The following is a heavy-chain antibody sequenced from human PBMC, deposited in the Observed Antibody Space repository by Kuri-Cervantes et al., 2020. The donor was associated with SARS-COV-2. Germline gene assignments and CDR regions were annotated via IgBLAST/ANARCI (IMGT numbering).Heavy chain of an antibody. CDR1: GFTFSSYE. J-gene: IGHJ6*02. CDR3: ARDSSCITIFGVVTRYGMDV. D-gene: IGHD3-3*01. V-gene: IGHV3-48*03. Sequence: GESLKISCAASGFTFSSYEMNWVRQAPGKGLEWVSYISSSGSTIYYADSVKGRFTISRDNAKNSLYLQMNSLRAEDTAVYYCARDSSCITIFGVVTRYGMDVWGQGTTVTVSS. CDR2: ISSSGSTI.